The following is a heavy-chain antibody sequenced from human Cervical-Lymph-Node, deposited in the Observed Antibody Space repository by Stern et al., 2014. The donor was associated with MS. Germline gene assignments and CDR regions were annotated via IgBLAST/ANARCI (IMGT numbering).Heavy chain of an antibody. CDR2: ISAYNGNT. CDR1: GYTFTSYG. V-gene: IGHV1-18*01. D-gene: IGHD2-2*01. CDR3: ARDDIVVVPAPWGLFDY. Sequence: QVQLGQSGAEVKKPGASVKVSCKASGYTFTSYGISWVRQAPGQGLEWMGWISAYNGNTNYAQKLQGRVTMTTDTSTSTAYMELRSLRSDDTAVYYCARDDIVVVPAPWGLFDYWGQGTLVTVSS. J-gene: IGHJ4*02.